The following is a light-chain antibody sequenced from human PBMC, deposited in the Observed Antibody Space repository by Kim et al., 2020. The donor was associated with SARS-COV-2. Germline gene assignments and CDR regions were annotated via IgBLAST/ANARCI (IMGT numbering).Light chain of an antibody. J-gene: IGLJ2*01. CDR2: EVS. CDR3: SSYAGSNNVV. Sequence: GQSVTISCTGTSSDVGGYNYVSWYPQHPGKAPKLMIYEVSKRPSGVPDRFSGSKSGDTASLTVSGLQAEDEADYYCSSYAGSNNVVFGGGTQLTVL. V-gene: IGLV2-8*01. CDR1: SSDVGGYNY.